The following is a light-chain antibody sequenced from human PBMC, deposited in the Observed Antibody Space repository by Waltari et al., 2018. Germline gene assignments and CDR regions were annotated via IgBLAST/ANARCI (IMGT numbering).Light chain of an antibody. V-gene: IGLV2-14*01. CDR2: DVS. Sequence: QSALTQPASVSGSPGQSITIPCTGTSRDVGGYNYVSWYQQHPGKAPKLMISDVSKRPSGVSNRFTGSKSDNTASLTISGLQAEDEADYYCSSYTSSSTWVFGGGTKLTVL. CDR1: SRDVGGYNY. J-gene: IGLJ3*02. CDR3: SSYTSSSTWV.